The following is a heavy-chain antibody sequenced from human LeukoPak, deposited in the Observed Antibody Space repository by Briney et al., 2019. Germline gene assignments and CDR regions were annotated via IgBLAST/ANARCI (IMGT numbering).Heavy chain of an antibody. D-gene: IGHD3-10*01. Sequence: SETLSLTCAVYGGSFSGYYWSWIRQPPGKGLEWFGEINHSGSTNYNPSLKSRVTISVDTSKNQFSLKLSSVTAADTAVYYCASMVRGAPISYWGQGTLVTVSS. CDR2: INHSGST. V-gene: IGHV4-34*01. J-gene: IGHJ4*02. CDR1: GGSFSGYY. CDR3: ASMVRGAPISY.